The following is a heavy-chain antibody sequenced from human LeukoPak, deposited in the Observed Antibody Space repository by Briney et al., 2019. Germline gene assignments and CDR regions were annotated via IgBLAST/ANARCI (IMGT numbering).Heavy chain of an antibody. Sequence: SETLSLTCTVSGGSISSSSYYWGWIRQPPGKGLEWIGYIYYSGSTNYNPSLKSRVTISVDTSKNQFSLKLSSVTAADTAVYYCAREGIVGIADYWGQGTLVTVSS. J-gene: IGHJ4*02. V-gene: IGHV4-61*01. CDR3: AREGIVGIADY. D-gene: IGHD6-13*01. CDR2: IYYSGST. CDR1: GGSISSSSYY.